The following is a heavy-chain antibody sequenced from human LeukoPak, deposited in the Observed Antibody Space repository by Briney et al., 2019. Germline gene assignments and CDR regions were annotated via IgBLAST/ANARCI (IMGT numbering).Heavy chain of an antibody. J-gene: IGHJ1*01. V-gene: IGHV4-4*07. Sequence: SETLSLTCTVSGGSISSYYWSWIRQPAGKGLEWIGRIYTTGSTNYNPSLKSRVTISVDTSKNQFSLKLSSVTAADTAVYYCASGVGWYGYFQHWGQGTLVTVSS. CDR1: GGSISSYY. CDR3: ASGVGWYGYFQH. CDR2: IYTTGST. D-gene: IGHD6-19*01.